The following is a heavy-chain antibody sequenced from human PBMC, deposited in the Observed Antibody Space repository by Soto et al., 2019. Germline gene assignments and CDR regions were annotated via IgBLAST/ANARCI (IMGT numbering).Heavy chain of an antibody. CDR2: IKQDGSEK. CDR3: ARAQNRHLGYCTNGVCYFDY. Sequence: GGSLRLSCAASGFTFSSYWMSWVRQAPGKGLEWVANIKQDGSEKYYVDSVKGRFTISRDNAKNSLYLQMNSLRAEDTAVYYCARAQNRHLGYCTNGVCYFDYWGQGTLVTVSS. CDR1: GFTFSSYW. V-gene: IGHV3-7*01. D-gene: IGHD2-8*01. J-gene: IGHJ4*02.